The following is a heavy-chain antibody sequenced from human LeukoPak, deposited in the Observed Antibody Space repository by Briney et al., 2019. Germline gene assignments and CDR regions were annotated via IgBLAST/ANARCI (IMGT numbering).Heavy chain of an antibody. CDR2: ISYDGSNK. Sequence: PGRSLRLSCAASGFTFSSYAMHWVRQAPGKGLEWVAVISYDGSNKYYADSVKGRFTISRDNSKNTLYLQMNSLRAEDTAVYYCALLGAIVVVPAATTLDYWGQGTLVTVSS. V-gene: IGHV3-30*01. J-gene: IGHJ4*02. D-gene: IGHD2-2*01. CDR1: GFTFSSYA. CDR3: ALLGAIVVVPAATTLDY.